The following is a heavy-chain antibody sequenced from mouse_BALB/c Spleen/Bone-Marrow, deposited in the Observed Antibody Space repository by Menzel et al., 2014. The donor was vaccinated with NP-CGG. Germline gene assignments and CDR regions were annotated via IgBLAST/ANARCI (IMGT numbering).Heavy chain of an antibody. CDR1: GYSFTGFT. V-gene: IGHV1-37*01. CDR2: INPYNGGS. Sequence: VQLKDSGPELVKPGASMKISCKASGYSFTGFTMNWVKQSHGKNLEWVGLINPYNGGSYHNQKFKGKATLTVDKSSSTAYMELLSLTSEDSAVYYCARSNMITTKSTVDYWGQGTSVTVSS. CDR3: ARSNMITTKSTVDY. D-gene: IGHD2-4*01. J-gene: IGHJ4*01.